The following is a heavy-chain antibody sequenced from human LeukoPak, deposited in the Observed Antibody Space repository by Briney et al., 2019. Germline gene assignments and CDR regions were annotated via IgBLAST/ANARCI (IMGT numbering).Heavy chain of an antibody. CDR3: ARGAYGSGTPSSY. V-gene: IGHV7-4-1*02. Sequence: GSVKVSCKASGGTFSSYAISWVRQAPGQGLEWMGWINTNTGNPTYAQGFTGRFVFSLDTSVSTAYLQISSLKAEDTAVYYCARGAYGSGTPSSYWGQGTLVTVSS. CDR1: GGTFSSYA. J-gene: IGHJ4*02. D-gene: IGHD3-10*01. CDR2: INTNTGNP.